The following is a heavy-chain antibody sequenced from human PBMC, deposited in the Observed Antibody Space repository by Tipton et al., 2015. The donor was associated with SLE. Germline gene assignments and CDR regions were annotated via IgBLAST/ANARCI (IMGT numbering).Heavy chain of an antibody. CDR3: ARREDDAFDN. CDR2: INHSGST. Sequence: TLSLTCAVYGGSFSGYYWSWIRQPPGKGLEWIVEINHSGSTNYNPSIKSRVTISVDTSKNQFSLKLSSVAAADAAVYYCARREDDAFDNWGQGTMVTVSS. J-gene: IGHJ3*02. CDR1: GGSFSGYY. V-gene: IGHV4-34*01.